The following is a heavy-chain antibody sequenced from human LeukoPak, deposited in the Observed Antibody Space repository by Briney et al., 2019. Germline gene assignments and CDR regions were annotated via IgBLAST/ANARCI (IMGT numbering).Heavy chain of an antibody. D-gene: IGHD3-9*01. CDR1: GGSFSSYY. CDR3: ARGGLGYDILTGYHTYYYYYYMDV. CDR2: IYYSGST. Sequence: SETLSLTCAVYGGSFSSYYWSWIRQPPGKGLEWIGYIYYSGSTNYNPSLKSRVTISVDTSKNQFSLKLSSVTAADTAVYYCARGGLGYDILTGYHTYYYYYYMDVWGKGTTVTISS. J-gene: IGHJ6*03. V-gene: IGHV4-59*01.